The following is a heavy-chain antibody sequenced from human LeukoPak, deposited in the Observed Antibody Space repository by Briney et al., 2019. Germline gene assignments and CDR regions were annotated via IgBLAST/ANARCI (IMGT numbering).Heavy chain of an antibody. V-gene: IGHV1-2*02. Sequence: ASAKVSCKASGYTFSDYYIHWVRQAPGQALEWMGWVNPDSGDTKYAQMFQGRVTMTRDTSIATAYMELSSLTPDDTALYYCARSIAATPCNWFDPWGQGTLITVSS. D-gene: IGHD2-15*01. CDR1: GYTFSDYY. CDR3: ARSIAATPCNWFDP. CDR2: VNPDSGDT. J-gene: IGHJ5*02.